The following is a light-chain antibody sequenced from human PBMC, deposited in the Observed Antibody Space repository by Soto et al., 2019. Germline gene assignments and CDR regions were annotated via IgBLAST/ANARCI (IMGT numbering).Light chain of an antibody. CDR3: QQSYSTPPIT. Sequence: EIVMTQSPATLSVSPGETTRLSCRASQSINSDVAWYQQKVGQTPRLIIHGAYTRATGIAARFSGSGSGTDFTLTISSLQPEDFATYYCQQSYSTPPITCGQGTRLEIK. CDR2: GAY. J-gene: IGKJ5*01. CDR1: QSINSD. V-gene: IGKV3D-15*01.